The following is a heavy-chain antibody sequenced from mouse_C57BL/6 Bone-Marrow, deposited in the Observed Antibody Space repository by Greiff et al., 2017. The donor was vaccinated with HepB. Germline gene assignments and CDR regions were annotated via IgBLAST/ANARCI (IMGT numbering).Heavy chain of an antibody. V-gene: IGHV5-6*02. D-gene: IGHD2-1*01. CDR1: GFTFSSYG. J-gene: IGHJ4*01. Sequence: VMLVESGGDLVKPGGSLKLSCAASGFTFSSYGMSWVRQTPDKRLEWVATISSGGSYTYYPDSVKGRFTISRDNAKNTLYLQMSSLKSEDTAMYYCARRVTTDAMDYWGQGTSVTVSS. CDR2: ISSGGSYT. CDR3: ARRVTTDAMDY.